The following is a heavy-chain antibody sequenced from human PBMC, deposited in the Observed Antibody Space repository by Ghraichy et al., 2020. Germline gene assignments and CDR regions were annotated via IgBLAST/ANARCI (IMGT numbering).Heavy chain of an antibody. Sequence: ASVKVSCKASGYTFTSYGISWVRQALGQGLEWMGWISAYNGNTNYAQKLQGRVTMTTDTSTSTAYMELRSLRSDDTAVYYCAREAYYYDSSGYYSPFDYWGQGTLVTVSS. D-gene: IGHD3-22*01. J-gene: IGHJ4*02. V-gene: IGHV1-18*01. CDR1: GYTFTSYG. CDR2: ISAYNGNT. CDR3: AREAYYYDSSGYYSPFDY.